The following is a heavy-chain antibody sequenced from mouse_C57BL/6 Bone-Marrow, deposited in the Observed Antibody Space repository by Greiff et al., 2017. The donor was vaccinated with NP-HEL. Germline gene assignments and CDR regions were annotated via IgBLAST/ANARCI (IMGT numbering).Heavy chain of an antibody. V-gene: IGHV1-81*01. CDR2: IYPRSGNT. CDR3: ARFYDYDGVY. J-gene: IGHJ2*01. D-gene: IGHD2-4*01. CDR1: GYTFTSYG. Sequence: VKLQQSGAELARPGASVKLSCKASGYTFTSYGISWVKQRTGQGLEWIGEIYPRSGNTYYNEKFKGKATLTADKSSSTAYMELRSLTSEDSAVYFCARFYDYDGVYWGQGTTLTVSS.